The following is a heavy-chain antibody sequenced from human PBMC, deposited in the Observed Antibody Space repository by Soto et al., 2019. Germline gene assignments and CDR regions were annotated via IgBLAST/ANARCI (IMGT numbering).Heavy chain of an antibody. CDR2: IYYSGST. CDR1: GGSISSSSYY. J-gene: IGHJ6*02. V-gene: IGHV4-39*01. Sequence: SETLSLTCTVSGGSISSSSYYWGWIRQPPGKGLEWIGSIYYSGSTYYNPSLKSRVTISVGTSKNQFSLKLSSVTAADTAVYYCASQGRGMVIIGGVYGMDVWGQGTTVTVSS. D-gene: IGHD3-3*01. CDR3: ASQGRGMVIIGGVYGMDV.